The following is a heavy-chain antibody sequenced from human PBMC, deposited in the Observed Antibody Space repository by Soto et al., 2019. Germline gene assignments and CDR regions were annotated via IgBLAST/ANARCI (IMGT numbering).Heavy chain of an antibody. CDR3: ARVLNGLPLDV. V-gene: IGHV1-46*03. D-gene: IGHD2-21*02. CDR1: GYTFTSYY. J-gene: IGHJ6*04. CDR2: INPSGGST. Sequence: QVQLVQSGAEVKKPGASVKVSCKASGYTFTSYYMHWVRQAPGQGLEWMGIINPSGGSTSYAQKFQGRVTMTRDTSTSTVYRELSSLRSEDTAVYYCARVLNGLPLDVWGKGTTVTVSS.